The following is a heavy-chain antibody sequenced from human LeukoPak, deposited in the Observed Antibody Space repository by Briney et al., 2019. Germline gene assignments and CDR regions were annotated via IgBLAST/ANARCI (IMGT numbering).Heavy chain of an antibody. D-gene: IGHD6-19*01. CDR1: GGSISSYY. J-gene: IGHJ4*02. CDR2: IYYSGST. V-gene: IGHV4-59*01. Sequence: KPSETLSLTRTVSGGSISSYYWGWVRQPPGEGLGGIGYIYYSGSTNYNPSLKSRVTISVDTSKNQFSLKLSSVTAADTAVYYCARGTFRIAVAGLGVWGQGTLVTVSS. CDR3: ARGTFRIAVAGLGV.